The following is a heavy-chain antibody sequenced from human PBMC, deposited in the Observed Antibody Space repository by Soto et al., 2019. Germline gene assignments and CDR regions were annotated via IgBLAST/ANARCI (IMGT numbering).Heavy chain of an antibody. CDR1: GFTFSSYA. CDR2: ISGSGGST. CDR3: AKDSRAMIVVVITRGGAFDI. Sequence: TGGSLRLSCAASGFTFSSYAMSWVRQAPGKGLEWVSAISGSGGSTYYADSVKGRFTISRDNSKNTLYLQMNSLRAEDTAVYYCAKDSRAMIVVVITRGGAFDIWGQGTMVTVSS. J-gene: IGHJ3*02. D-gene: IGHD3-22*01. V-gene: IGHV3-23*01.